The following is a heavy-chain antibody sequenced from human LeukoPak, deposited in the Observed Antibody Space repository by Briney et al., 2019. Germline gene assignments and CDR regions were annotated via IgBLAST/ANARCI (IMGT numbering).Heavy chain of an antibody. CDR3: ARRSTVLTANYEY. CDR1: GGSISSGNYH. J-gene: IGHJ4*02. CDR2: IYSSGNT. V-gene: IGHV4-61*02. Sequence: SETLSLTCTVSGGSISSGNYHWIWIRQPAGKGLEWIGRIYSSGNTNYNPSLKSRVSISIDTSKNQFSLRLSSATAADTALYYCARRSTVLTANYEYWGQGTLVTVSS. D-gene: IGHD4-23*01.